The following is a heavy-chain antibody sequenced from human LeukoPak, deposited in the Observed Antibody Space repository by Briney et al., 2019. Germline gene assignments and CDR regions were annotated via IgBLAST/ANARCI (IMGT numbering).Heavy chain of an antibody. Sequence: GRSLRLSCAASGFTFDDYAMHWVRQAPGQGPVWLSRLSTDGSSTDYADSVKGRFTISRDNAKSTLYLQMNSLRAEDTAVYYCARVSCDYTTCKYPFDYWGQGTLVTVSS. J-gene: IGHJ4*02. D-gene: IGHD3-3*01. CDR3: ARVSCDYTTCKYPFDY. CDR2: LSTDGSST. V-gene: IGHV3-74*01. CDR1: GFTFDDYA.